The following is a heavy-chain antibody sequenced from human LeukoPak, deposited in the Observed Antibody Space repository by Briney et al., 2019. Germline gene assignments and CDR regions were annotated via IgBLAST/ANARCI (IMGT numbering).Heavy chain of an antibody. Sequence: ASVKVSCKAFGATLNIGHAFIWARQAPGQGLQWMGRIIPFLGEVNYAQNFQGRVSFTADKSTATMYMEMKGLSLDDTAIYYCSPCGHAYDWFGPWGQGTLVTVSS. V-gene: IGHV1-69*04. CDR1: GATLNIGHA. CDR3: SPCGHAYDWFGP. CDR2: IIPFLGEV. D-gene: IGHD5-12*01. J-gene: IGHJ5*02.